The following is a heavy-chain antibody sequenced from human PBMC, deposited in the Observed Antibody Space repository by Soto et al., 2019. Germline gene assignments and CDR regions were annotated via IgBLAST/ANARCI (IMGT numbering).Heavy chain of an antibody. CDR3: ARIQGACAGCFDY. V-gene: IGHV4-59*01. J-gene: IGHJ4*02. CDR1: GGSISPCY. CDR2: VYYNGDT. D-gene: IGHD3-9*01. Sequence: QVHLQESGPGLVKPSETLSLTCTVSGGSISPCYWTWIRQPPGKGLEWIGYVYYNGDTNYNPSLKSRVTMSVDTSKSQFSLKVTSMTAADTAVYFCARIQGACAGCFDYWGQGALVTVSS.